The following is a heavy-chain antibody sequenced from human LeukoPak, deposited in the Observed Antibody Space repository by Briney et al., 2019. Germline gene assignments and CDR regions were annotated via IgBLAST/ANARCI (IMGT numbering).Heavy chain of an antibody. Sequence: TLSLTCAVYGGSFSGYYWSWIRQPPGKGLEWIGEINHSGSTNYNPSLKSRVTISVDTSKNQFSLKLSSVTAADTAVYYCARAIPGWEYFQHWGQGTLVTVSS. CDR1: GGSFSGYY. CDR3: ARAIPGWEYFQH. V-gene: IGHV4-34*01. D-gene: IGHD2-21*01. J-gene: IGHJ1*01. CDR2: INHSGST.